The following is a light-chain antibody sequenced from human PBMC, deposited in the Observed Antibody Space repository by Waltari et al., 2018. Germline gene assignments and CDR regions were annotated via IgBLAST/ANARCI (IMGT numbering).Light chain of an antibody. J-gene: IGKJ2*03. V-gene: IGKV4-1*01. Sequence: IGMTPSPNSLAVCLGERAPTHSTSRQSLFYTSDNRNYLAWYRQKPGQPPQLLISWASTRESGVPDRFSGSGSGTDFTLTITSLQAEDVAVYSCQQYYSIPYSFGQGTKLEIK. CDR3: QQYYSIPYS. CDR2: WAS. CDR1: QSLFYTSDNRNY.